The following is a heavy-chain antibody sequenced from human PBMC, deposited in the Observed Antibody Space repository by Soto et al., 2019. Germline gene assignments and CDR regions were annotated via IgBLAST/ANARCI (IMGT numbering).Heavy chain of an antibody. V-gene: IGHV4-59*01. CDR1: GGSISRYY. D-gene: IGHD3-16*01. Sequence: PSETLSLTCTVSGGSISRYYWSWIRQPPGKGLEWIGYIYYSGSTNYNPSLKSRVTISVDKSKNQVSLKLSSVTAADTAVYYCARRYGGNFDYWGQGTLVTVSS. J-gene: IGHJ4*02. CDR2: IYYSGST. CDR3: ARRYGGNFDY.